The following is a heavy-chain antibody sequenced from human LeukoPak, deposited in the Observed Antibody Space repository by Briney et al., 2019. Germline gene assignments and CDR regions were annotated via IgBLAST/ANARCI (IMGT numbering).Heavy chain of an antibody. CDR2: IVVGSGNT. CDR3: AANWNDAGNWFDP. J-gene: IGHJ5*02. CDR1: GFTFTSSA. D-gene: IGHD1-1*01. Sequence: SVKVSCKASGFTFTSSAVQWVRQARGQPLEWIGWIVVGSGNTNYAQKFQERVTITRDMSTSTAYMELSSLRSEDTAVYYCAANWNDAGNWFDPGGEGTLVTVSS. V-gene: IGHV1-58*01.